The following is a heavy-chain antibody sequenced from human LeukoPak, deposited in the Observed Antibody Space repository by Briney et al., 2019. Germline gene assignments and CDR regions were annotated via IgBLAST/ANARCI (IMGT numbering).Heavy chain of an antibody. CDR3: ARDAGIAAAVYYYYYMDV. D-gene: IGHD6-13*01. Sequence: SETLSLTCTVSGGSISRYYWSWIRQPPGKGLEWIGYIYYSGSTDYNPSLKSRVTISVDTSKNQFSLKLSSVTAADTAVYYCARDAGIAAAVYYYYYMDVWGKGTTVTVSS. J-gene: IGHJ6*03. CDR2: IYYSGST. V-gene: IGHV4-59*01. CDR1: GGSISRYY.